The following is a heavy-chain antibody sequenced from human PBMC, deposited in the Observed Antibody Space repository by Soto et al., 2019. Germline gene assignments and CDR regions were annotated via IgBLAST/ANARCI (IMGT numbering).Heavy chain of an antibody. V-gene: IGHV1-18*01. CDR1: GYAFTIYG. CDR3: ARGRYGDY. CDR2: ISDHNGNT. D-gene: IGHD1-1*01. J-gene: IGHJ4*02. Sequence: QVHLVQSGAEVKKPGASVKVSCKGSGYAFTIYGITWVRQAPGQGLEWMGWISDHNGNTNYAQKLQGRVTVTRDTSTSTAYMELRSLRSDDTAVYYCARGRYGDYWGQGALVTVSS.